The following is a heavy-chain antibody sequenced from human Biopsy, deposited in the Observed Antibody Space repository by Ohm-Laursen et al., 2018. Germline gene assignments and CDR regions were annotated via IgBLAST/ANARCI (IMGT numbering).Heavy chain of an antibody. V-gene: IGHV3-9*01. J-gene: IGHJ3*01. Sequence: SLRLSCSASGFRFDDYAMHWVRQVPGKSLEWVSGISWNGGTIGYADSVKGRFTISRDDAKNSLHLQMDSLRPEDTALYYCAKACCSGSYYDGFDVWGQGTVVTVSS. D-gene: IGHD1-26*01. CDR3: AKACCSGSYYDGFDV. CDR1: GFRFDDYA. CDR2: ISWNGGTI.